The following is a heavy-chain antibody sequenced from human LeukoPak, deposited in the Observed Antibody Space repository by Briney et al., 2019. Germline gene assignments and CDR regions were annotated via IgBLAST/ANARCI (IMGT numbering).Heavy chain of an antibody. CDR1: GGSISSGSYY. CDR2: IYTSGST. V-gene: IGHV4-61*02. CDR3: ARQEYQLLDAFDI. Sequence: LQTLSLTCTVSGGSISSGSYYWSWIRQPAGKGLEWIGRIYTSGSTNYKPSLKSRVTISVDTSKNQFSLKQSSVTAADTAVYYCARQEYQLLDAFDIWGQGTMVTVSS. J-gene: IGHJ3*02. D-gene: IGHD2-2*01.